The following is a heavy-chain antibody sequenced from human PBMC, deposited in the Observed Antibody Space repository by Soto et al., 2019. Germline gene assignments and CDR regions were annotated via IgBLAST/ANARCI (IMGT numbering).Heavy chain of an antibody. CDR1: GGSISSYF. Sequence: PSETLSLTCTVSGGSISSYFWSWLRQPPGKGLEWIGYIYYSGSTKYNPSLKSRVTISLDTSKNQFSLKLSSVTDADAAVYYCARLVYDTRLNYMYFDFWGQGTLVTVSS. CDR2: IYYSGST. D-gene: IGHD3-10*01. V-gene: IGHV4-59*01. CDR3: ARLVYDTRLNYMYFDF. J-gene: IGHJ4*02.